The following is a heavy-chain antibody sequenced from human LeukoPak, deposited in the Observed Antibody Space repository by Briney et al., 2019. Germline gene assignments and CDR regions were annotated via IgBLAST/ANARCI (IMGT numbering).Heavy chain of an antibody. CDR3: ARDNSPKYSSGWYDYGY. CDR2: ISSSSSYI. Sequence: GGSLRLSCAASGFTFSSYSMTWVRQAPGKGLEWVSSISSSSSYIYYAESLTGPFTSSRDNARNSLYLQMNSLRAEDTAVYYCARDNSPKYSSGWYDYGYWGQGTLVTVSS. D-gene: IGHD6-19*01. V-gene: IGHV3-21*01. J-gene: IGHJ4*02. CDR1: GFTFSSYS.